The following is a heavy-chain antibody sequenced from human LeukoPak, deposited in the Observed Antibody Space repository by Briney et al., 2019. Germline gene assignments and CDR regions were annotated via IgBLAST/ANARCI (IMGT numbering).Heavy chain of an antibody. Sequence: GGSLRLSCAASGFTFSSYAMSWVRQAPGKGLEWVSAISGSGGSTYYADSVKGRFTISRDNSKNTLYLQMNSLGAEDTAVYYCANPLDIVVVVAAKRGYWGQGTLVTVSS. D-gene: IGHD2-15*01. CDR2: ISGSGGST. V-gene: IGHV3-23*01. CDR1: GFTFSSYA. J-gene: IGHJ4*02. CDR3: ANPLDIVVVVAAKRGY.